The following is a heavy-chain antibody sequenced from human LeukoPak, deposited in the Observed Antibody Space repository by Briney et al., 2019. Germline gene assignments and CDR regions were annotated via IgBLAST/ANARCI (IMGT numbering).Heavy chain of an antibody. D-gene: IGHD6-19*01. CDR2: IKQDGSEK. CDR1: GFTFSNYA. CDR3: ASSVVAGY. Sequence: QTGGSLRLSCVASGFTFSNYAMSWVRQAPGKGLEWVANIKQDGSEKYYVDSVKGRFTISRDNAKNSLYLQMNSLRAEDTAVYYCASSVVAGYWGQGTLVTVSS. J-gene: IGHJ4*02. V-gene: IGHV3-7*01.